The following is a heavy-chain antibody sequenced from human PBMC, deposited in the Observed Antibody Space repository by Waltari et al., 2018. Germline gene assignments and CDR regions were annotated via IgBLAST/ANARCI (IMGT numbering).Heavy chain of an antibody. Sequence: QLVESGGGVVQPVGSVRGPCVGSGVYFALNGVNWLPRARGKGGEWLAYISGGGGTIYHGDSLRGRFTISRDNAEQSVSLQMDSLTVEDTAVYYCASCSRSSCYQGGFDYWGQGTLVTFTS. V-gene: IGHV3-48*03. CDR1: GVYFALNG. CDR3: ASCSRSSCYQGGFDY. D-gene: IGHD2-2*01. CDR2: ISGGGGTI. J-gene: IGHJ4*02.